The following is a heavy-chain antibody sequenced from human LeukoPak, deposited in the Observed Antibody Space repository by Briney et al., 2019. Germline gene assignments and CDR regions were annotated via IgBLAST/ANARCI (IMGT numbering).Heavy chain of an antibody. D-gene: IGHD3-9*01. CDR3: AKGVRFLDWWILDY. CDR2: ISSSSSYI. V-gene: IGHV3-21*04. CDR1: GFTFSSYS. Sequence: PGGSLRLSCAASGFTFSSYSMNWVRQAPGKGLEWVSSISSSSSYIYYADSVKGRFTISRDNAKNSLYLQMNSLRAEDTAIYYCAKGVRFLDWWILDYWGQGSLVTVSS. J-gene: IGHJ4*02.